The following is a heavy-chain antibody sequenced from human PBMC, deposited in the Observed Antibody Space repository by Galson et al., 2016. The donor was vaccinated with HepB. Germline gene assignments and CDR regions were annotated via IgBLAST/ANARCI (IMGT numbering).Heavy chain of an antibody. D-gene: IGHD1-7*01. CDR1: GYDFTQFW. J-gene: IGHJ5*01. V-gene: IGHV5-51*01. CDR3: GRQGFLGTWNWGWFDS. CDR2: MYPGDSEI. Sequence: QSGAEVKKPGESLKISCKGSGYDFTQFWIAWVRQMPGKGLEWMAMMYPGDSEIRYSPSFQGQVTISADSSISTAYLQWSSLKASDSAIYYCGRQGFLGTWNWGWFDSWGQGTLVTVS.